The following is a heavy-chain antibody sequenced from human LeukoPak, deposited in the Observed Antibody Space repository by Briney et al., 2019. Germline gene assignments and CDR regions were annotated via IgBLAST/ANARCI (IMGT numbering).Heavy chain of an antibody. CDR3: SRGPTISGTGYFDF. D-gene: IGHD1-7*01. CDR2: IDHRGDT. J-gene: IGHJ4*03. Sequence: KTSETLSLTCAAYGGSFSRYYWSWIRQSPGKGLEWISEIDHRGDTNYNPSVKSRVTISVDTSKNQFSLKVRSLSAADTAVYYCSRGPTISGTGYFDFWGQGTLVTVSS. CDR1: GGSFSRYY. V-gene: IGHV4-34*01.